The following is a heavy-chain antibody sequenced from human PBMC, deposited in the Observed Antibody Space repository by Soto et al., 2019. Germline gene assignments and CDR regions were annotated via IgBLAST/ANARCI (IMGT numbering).Heavy chain of an antibody. CDR1: GFTFNTYA. CDR3: ARCRGKYPCYFDN. CDR2: TSNGVGNT. D-gene: IGHD1-26*01. Sequence: GGSLRLSCAASGFTFNTYAMSWVRQAPGKGLEWVSITSNGVGNTYFADSVKGRFTISRDNSRNTMYLHMKSLRAEDTAIYYCARCRGKYPCYFDNWGQGILVTVSS. J-gene: IGHJ4*02. V-gene: IGHV3-23*01.